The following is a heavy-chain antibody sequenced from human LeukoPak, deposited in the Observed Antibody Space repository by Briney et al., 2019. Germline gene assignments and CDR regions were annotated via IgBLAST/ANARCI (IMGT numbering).Heavy chain of an antibody. CDR1: GYTFTSYA. J-gene: IGHJ4*02. D-gene: IGHD6-19*01. V-gene: IGHV7-4-1*02. CDR3: ATDLKKGDSGCFDY. CDR2: INTNTGNP. Sequence: ASVKVSCKASGYTFTSYAMHWVRQAPGQGLECMGWINTNTGNPTYAQGFTGRFVFSLDTSVSTAYLHISSLEAEDTAIYYCATDLKKGDSGCFDYWGQGTLVTVSS.